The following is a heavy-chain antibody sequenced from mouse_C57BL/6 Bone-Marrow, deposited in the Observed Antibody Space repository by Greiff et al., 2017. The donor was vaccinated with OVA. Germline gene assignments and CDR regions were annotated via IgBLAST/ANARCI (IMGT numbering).Heavy chain of an antibody. CDR3: ARGGYYFAY. Sequence: EVKVVESGGGLVKPGGSLKLSCAASGFTFSSYAMSWVRQTPEKRLEWVATISDGGSYTYYPDNVKGRFTISRDNAKNNLYLQMSHLKSEDTAMYYCARGGYYFAYWGQGTLVTVSA. D-gene: IGHD2-12*01. J-gene: IGHJ3*01. V-gene: IGHV5-4*03. CDR1: GFTFSSYA. CDR2: ISDGGSYT.